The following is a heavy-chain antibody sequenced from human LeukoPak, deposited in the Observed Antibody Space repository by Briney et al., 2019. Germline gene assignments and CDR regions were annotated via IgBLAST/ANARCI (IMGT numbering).Heavy chain of an antibody. CDR2: IYSGGST. V-gene: IGHV3-66*01. D-gene: IGHD3-10*01. CDR3: ARVVRGVIMYFDY. CDR1: GFTVSSNY. J-gene: IGHJ4*02. Sequence: GRSLRLSCAASGFTVSSNYMSWVRQAPGKGLEWVSVIYSGGSTYYADSVKGRFTISRDNSKNTLYLQMNSLRAEDTAVYYCARVVRGVIMYFDYWGQGTLVTVSS.